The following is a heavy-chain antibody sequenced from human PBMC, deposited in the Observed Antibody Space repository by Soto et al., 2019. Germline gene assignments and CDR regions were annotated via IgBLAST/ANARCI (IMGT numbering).Heavy chain of an antibody. D-gene: IGHD5-12*01. CDR3: ARVQMATLYFDY. Sequence: PSETLSLTCTVSGGSISSYYWGWVRQPPGKGLEWIGYIYYSGTHSYNPSLKSRLTISLDTSKNQFSLELNSVTAADTAVYFCARVQMATLYFDYWGQGTLVTVSS. CDR2: IYYSGTH. J-gene: IGHJ4*02. V-gene: IGHV4-59*01. CDR1: GGSISSYY.